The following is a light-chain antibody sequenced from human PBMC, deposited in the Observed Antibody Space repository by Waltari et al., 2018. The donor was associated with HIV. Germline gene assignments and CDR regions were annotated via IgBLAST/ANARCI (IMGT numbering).Light chain of an antibody. J-gene: IGLJ1*01. CDR3: QSYDSSLSGYV. CDR2: GNS. V-gene: IGLV1-40*01. Sequence: QSVLTQPPSVSGAPGQRVTISCTGSSSNIGAGYQVPWYQPLPGTAPKLLIYGNSNRPSGVPDRFSGSKSGTSASLAITGLQAEDEADYHCQSYDSSLSGYVFGTGTKVTVL. CDR1: SSNIGAGYQ.